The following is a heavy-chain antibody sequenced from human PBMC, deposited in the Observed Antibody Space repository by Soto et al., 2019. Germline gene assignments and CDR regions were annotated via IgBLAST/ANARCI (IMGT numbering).Heavy chain of an antibody. Sequence: PSETLSLTCTVSGGSISSSSYYWGWIRQPPGKGLEWIGSIYYSGSTYYNPSLKSRVTISVDTSKNQFSLKLSSVTAADTAVYSCPSPPVVGRWFDPWGQGTLVTVS. D-gene: IGHD2-2*01. CDR2: IYYSGST. CDR3: PSPPVVGRWFDP. J-gene: IGHJ5*02. CDR1: GGSISSSSYY. V-gene: IGHV4-39*01.